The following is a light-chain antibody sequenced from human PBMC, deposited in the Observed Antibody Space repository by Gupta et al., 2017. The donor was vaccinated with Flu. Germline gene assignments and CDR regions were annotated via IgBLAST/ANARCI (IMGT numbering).Light chain of an antibody. J-gene: IGKJ4*01. CDR3: QKDNKWPNT. CDR2: GAS. V-gene: IGKV3-15*01. Sequence: EILITQSPAPLSVSPWESATLSCRARQSVSSNLPWYQQKPCQTPRLLIDGASPRGTGSPARFSGSGSGTEFTLTSSSLQADDFEVDYSQKDNKWPNTFGGGTKVEIK. CDR1: QSVSSN.